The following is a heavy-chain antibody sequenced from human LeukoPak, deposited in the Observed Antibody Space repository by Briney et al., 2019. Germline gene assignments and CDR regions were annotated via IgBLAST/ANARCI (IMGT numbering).Heavy chain of an antibody. CDR1: GFTFSDYY. Sequence: GGSLRLSCAASGFTFSDYYMSWIRQAPGKGLEWVSYISSSGSTIYYADSVKGRFTISRDNAKNSLYLQMNSLRAEDTAVYFCAREVEYSYAGLDYWGQGTLVTVSS. CDR2: ISSSGSTI. CDR3: AREVEYSYAGLDY. D-gene: IGHD5-18*01. V-gene: IGHV3-11*04. J-gene: IGHJ4*02.